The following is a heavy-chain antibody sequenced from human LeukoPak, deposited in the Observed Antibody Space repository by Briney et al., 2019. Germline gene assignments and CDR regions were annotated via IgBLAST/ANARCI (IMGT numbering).Heavy chain of an antibody. CDR2: IYHSGST. J-gene: IGHJ4*02. Sequence: SETLSLTCTVSGSSISSGYYWGWIRQPPGKGLEWIGSIYHSGSTYSNPSLRSRVTISVDTSKNQFSLKLTSVTAADTAVYYCARVGQYSSGWYIRFDYWGQGTLVTVSS. CDR1: GSSISSGYY. CDR3: ARVGQYSSGWYIRFDY. V-gene: IGHV4-38-2*02. D-gene: IGHD6-19*01.